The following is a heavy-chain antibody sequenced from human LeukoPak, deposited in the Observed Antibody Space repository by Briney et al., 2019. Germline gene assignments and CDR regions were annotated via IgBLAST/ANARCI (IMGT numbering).Heavy chain of an antibody. Sequence: GGSLRLSCAAPGLTFSNYAMTWVRQAPGKGLEWVSSIRGDGGGAVYTDSVKGRFTTSRDNSKNMLHLRMNSLRAEDTALYYCTKDPNGDYIGAFDPWGQGTLVTVSS. CDR1: GLTFSNYA. V-gene: IGHV3-23*01. CDR2: IRGDGGGA. D-gene: IGHD4-17*01. J-gene: IGHJ5*02. CDR3: TKDPNGDYIGAFDP.